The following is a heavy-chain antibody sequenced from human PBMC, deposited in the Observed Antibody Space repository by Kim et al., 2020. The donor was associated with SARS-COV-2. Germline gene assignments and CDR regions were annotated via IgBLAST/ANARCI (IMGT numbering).Heavy chain of an antibody. J-gene: IGHJ4*02. CDR1: GGSFSGYY. D-gene: IGHD5-18*01. V-gene: IGHV4-34*01. Sequence: SETLSLTCAVYGGSFSGYYWSWIRQPPGKGLEWIGEINHSGSTNYNPSLKSRVTISVDTSKNQFSLKLSSVTAADTAVYYCASINLGTAMVTFDEDYWGQGTLVTVSS. CDR2: INHSGST. CDR3: ASINLGTAMVTFDEDY.